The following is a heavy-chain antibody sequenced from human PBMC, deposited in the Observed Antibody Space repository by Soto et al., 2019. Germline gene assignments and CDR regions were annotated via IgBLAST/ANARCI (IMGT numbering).Heavy chain of an antibody. J-gene: IGHJ5*02. CDR1: GYSFTSYD. D-gene: IGHD3-22*01. CDR3: ARGYYYDSSGSRNWFDP. V-gene: IGHV1-8*01. Sequence: XAVKGSCKASGYSFTSYDISWVRQATGQGLEWMGWMNPNSGNTGYAQKFQGRVTMTRNTSISTAYMELSSLRSEDTAVYYCARGYYYDSSGSRNWFDPWGQGTLVTVSS. CDR2: MNPNSGNT.